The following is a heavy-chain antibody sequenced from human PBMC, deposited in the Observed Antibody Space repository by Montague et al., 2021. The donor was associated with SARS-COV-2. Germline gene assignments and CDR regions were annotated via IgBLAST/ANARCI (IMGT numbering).Heavy chain of an antibody. D-gene: IGHD3-22*01. V-gene: IGHV4-31*03. CDR1: GGSISSGGYY. Sequence: TLSPTRTVSGGSISSGGYYWSWIRQHPGKGLEWIGYIYHTGSTHYXPSLKSRVTISKETSKNHFSLNLGSVTAADSAVYYCARDSGYYDSSGYSYDAFDIWGQGTKVTVSS. CDR2: IYHTGST. CDR3: ARDSGYYDSSGYSYDAFDI. J-gene: IGHJ3*02.